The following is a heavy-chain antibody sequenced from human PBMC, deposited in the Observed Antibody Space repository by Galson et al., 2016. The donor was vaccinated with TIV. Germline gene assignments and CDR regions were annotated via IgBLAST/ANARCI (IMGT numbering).Heavy chain of an antibody. CDR1: GAPIRDGDSF. CDR2: IYYSGRT. J-gene: IGHJ6*02. Sequence: TLSLTCTVSGAPIRDGDSFWSWIRQSPGKGLEGIGYIYYSGRTFSNPSLKSRITISVDTSKNQFSVKLTSVTAADTAVYYCARKACYYYYAMHVWGQGTTVTVSS. CDR3: ARKACYYYYAMHV. V-gene: IGHV4-30-4*01.